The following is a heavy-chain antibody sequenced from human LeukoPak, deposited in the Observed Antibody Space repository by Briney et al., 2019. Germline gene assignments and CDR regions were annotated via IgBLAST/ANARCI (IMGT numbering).Heavy chain of an antibody. J-gene: IGHJ5*02. Sequence: SETLSLTGTVSGDPMIRNYSSSIRQPPGKGLEWIGYIYNSGSPKYNPSLKSRVTISVDTSKNLFSLKLTSVTAADTAVYYCATCRDDIDAYGFTSWGQGTLVTVSS. CDR1: GDPMIRNY. D-gene: IGHD5-24*01. V-gene: IGHV4-59*01. CDR2: IYNSGSP. CDR3: ATCRDDIDAYGFTS.